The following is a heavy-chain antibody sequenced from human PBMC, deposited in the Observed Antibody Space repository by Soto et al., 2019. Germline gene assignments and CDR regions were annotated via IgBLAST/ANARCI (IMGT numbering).Heavy chain of an antibody. D-gene: IGHD3-3*01. J-gene: IGHJ6*02. V-gene: IGHV1-2*02. Sequence: QVQLVQSGAEVKKPGASMKVSCKPSGPTFTAYYIHWVRQAPGQGLEWMGWINPNTGGTKYAQSFQDRVTMTRDTSSRTVYMELSRLRSDDTAVYYCARALIRFLDWIPENYYYGMDVWGQGTTVTVSS. CDR2: INPNTGGT. CDR1: GPTFTAYY. CDR3: ARALIRFLDWIPENYYYGMDV.